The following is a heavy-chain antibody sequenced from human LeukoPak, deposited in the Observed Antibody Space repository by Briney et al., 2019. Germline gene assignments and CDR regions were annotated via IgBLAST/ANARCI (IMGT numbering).Heavy chain of an antibody. J-gene: IGHJ2*01. CDR1: GGSFSGYY. V-gene: IGHV4-34*01. D-gene: IGHD3-22*01. CDR2: INHSGST. CDR3: ARMARNYYDGSGYYWYFDL. Sequence: TSETLSLTCAVYGGSFSGYYWSWIRQPPGKGLEWIGEINHSGSTNYNPSLKSRVTISVDTSKNQFSLKLSSVTAADTAVYYCARMARNYYDGSGYYWYFDLWGRGTLVTVSS.